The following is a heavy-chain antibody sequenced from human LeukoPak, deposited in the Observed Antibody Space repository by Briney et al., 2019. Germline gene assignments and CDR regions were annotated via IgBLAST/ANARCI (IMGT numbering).Heavy chain of an antibody. V-gene: IGHV3-23*01. Sequence: GGSLRLSCAASGFTLSSYAMSWVRQAPGKGLEWVSGVSGNGDYTYYADSVKGRFTISRDNSKNTLYLQMNNLRAEDTAVYYCARVLREFFGSGTYVKTFDYWGQGTLVTVSS. J-gene: IGHJ4*02. CDR2: VSGNGDYT. CDR1: GFTLSSYA. D-gene: IGHD3-10*01. CDR3: ARVLREFFGSGTYVKTFDY.